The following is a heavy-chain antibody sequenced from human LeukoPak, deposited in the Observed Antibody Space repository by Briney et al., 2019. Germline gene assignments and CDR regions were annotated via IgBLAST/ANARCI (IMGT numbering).Heavy chain of an antibody. Sequence: ASVKVSCKASRGTFSSYAISWVRQAPGQGLEWMGRIIAILGIANYAQKFQGRVTITADKSTSTAYMELSSLRSEDTAVYYCARYYYYDSSGSDDAFDIWGQGTMVTVSS. CDR3: ARYYYYDSSGSDDAFDI. J-gene: IGHJ3*02. CDR1: RGTFSSYA. D-gene: IGHD3-22*01. CDR2: IIAILGIA. V-gene: IGHV1-69*04.